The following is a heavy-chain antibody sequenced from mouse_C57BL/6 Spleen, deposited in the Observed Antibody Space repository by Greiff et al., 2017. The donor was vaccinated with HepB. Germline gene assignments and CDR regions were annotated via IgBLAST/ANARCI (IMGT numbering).Heavy chain of an antibody. D-gene: IGHD2-4*01. J-gene: IGHJ2*01. CDR1: GYTFTSYW. CDR2: IDPSDSYT. V-gene: IGHV1-59*01. CDR3: ARVELRRGNYFDY. Sequence: QVQLQQPGAELVRPGTSVKLSCKASGYTFTSYWMHWVKQRPGQGLEWIGVIDPSDSYTNYNQKFKGKATLTVDTSASPAYLQLSSLTSGDAAVYYCARVELRRGNYFDYWGQGTTLTVSS.